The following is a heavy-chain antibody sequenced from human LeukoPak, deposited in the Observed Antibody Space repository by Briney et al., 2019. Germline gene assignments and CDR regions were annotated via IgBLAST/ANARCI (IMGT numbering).Heavy chain of an antibody. Sequence: PGGSLRLSCAASGFTFSSYAMHWVRQAPGEGLEWVAVISYDGSNKYYADSVKGRFTISRDNSKNTLYLQMNSLRAEDTAVYYCAREGEIGWVDYWGQGTLVTVSS. D-gene: IGHD2/OR15-2a*01. CDR2: ISYDGSNK. V-gene: IGHV3-30*04. J-gene: IGHJ4*02. CDR3: AREGEIGWVDY. CDR1: GFTFSSYA.